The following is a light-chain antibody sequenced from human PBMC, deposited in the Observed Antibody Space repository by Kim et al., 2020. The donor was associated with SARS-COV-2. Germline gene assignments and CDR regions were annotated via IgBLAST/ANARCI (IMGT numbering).Light chain of an antibody. V-gene: IGLV6-57*03. J-gene: IGLJ3*02. CDR1: GGSIGSSY. Sequence: NFMLTQPHSMSESPGKTVTISCTRSGGSIGSSYVQWYQQRPGGAPTTVIYEDSQRPSGVPDRFSGSIDSPSNSASLTISGLKPEDEADYYCQSYDFNNQVFGEGTQLTV. CDR3: QSYDFNNQV. CDR2: EDS.